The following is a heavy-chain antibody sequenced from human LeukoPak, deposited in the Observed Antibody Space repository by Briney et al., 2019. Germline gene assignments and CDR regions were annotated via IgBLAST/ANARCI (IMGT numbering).Heavy chain of an antibody. D-gene: IGHD4-23*01. CDR1: GYTFTNYG. CDR3: ARETPSRYFDY. J-gene: IGHJ4*02. CDR2: MNPNSGKT. V-gene: IGHV1-8*03. Sequence: ASVKVSCKASGYTFTNYGTSWVRQAPGQGLEWMGWMNPNSGKTGYAQKFQDRITITRNTSISTAYMELSSLGSEDTAVYYCARETPSRYFDYWGQGTLVTVSS.